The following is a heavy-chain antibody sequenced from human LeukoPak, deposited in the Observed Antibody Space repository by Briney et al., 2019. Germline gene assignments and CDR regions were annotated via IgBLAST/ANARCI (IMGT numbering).Heavy chain of an antibody. J-gene: IGHJ5*02. CDR3: ARDYGDYDGFDP. V-gene: IGHV3-11*01. CDR2: ISSSGSTI. Sequence: GGSLRLSCAASGFTFSDYYMSWIREAPGKGLEWVSYISSSGSTIYYADSVKGRFTIYRDNAKTSLYLQMNSLRAEDTAVYYCARDYGDYDGFDPWGQGTLVTVSS. CDR1: GFTFSDYY. D-gene: IGHD4-17*01.